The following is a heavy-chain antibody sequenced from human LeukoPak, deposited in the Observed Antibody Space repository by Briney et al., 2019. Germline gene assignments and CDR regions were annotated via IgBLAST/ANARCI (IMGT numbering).Heavy chain of an antibody. V-gene: IGHV3-73*01. Sequence: GGSLKLSCAASGFTFSGSAMHWVRQASGKGLEWVGRIRSKANSYATAYAASVKGRFTISRDDSKNTAYLQMNSLKTEDTAVYFCARIMRVDYGTYYFDYWGPGTLVTVSS. CDR3: ARIMRVDYGTYYFDY. D-gene: IGHD4/OR15-4a*01. J-gene: IGHJ4*02. CDR2: IRSKANSYAT. CDR1: GFTFSGSA.